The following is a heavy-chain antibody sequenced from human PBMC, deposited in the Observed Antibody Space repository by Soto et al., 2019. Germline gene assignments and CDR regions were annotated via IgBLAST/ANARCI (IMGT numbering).Heavy chain of an antibody. CDR3: ERDSEHGDIDY. D-gene: IGHD4-17*01. CDR1: GGSFSGYY. CDR2: INHSGST. V-gene: IGHV4-34*01. J-gene: IGHJ4*02. Sequence: NPSETLSLTCAVYGGSFSGYYWSWIRQPPGKGLEWIGEINHSGSTNYNPSLKSRVTISVDTSKNQFSLKLSSVTAADTAVYYCERDSEHGDIDYWGQGTLVTVSS.